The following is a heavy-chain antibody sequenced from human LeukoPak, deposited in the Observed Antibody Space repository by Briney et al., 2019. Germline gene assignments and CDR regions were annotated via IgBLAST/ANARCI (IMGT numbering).Heavy chain of an antibody. Sequence: SETLSLTCAGYGGSFSGYYWSWVRQPPGKGLEWVGEINHSGSTNYNPSLKSRVTISVDTSKNQFSLKLSSVTAADTAVYYCARGTGYYDSSGSLNYWGQGTLVTVSS. CDR3: ARGTGYYDSSGSLNY. D-gene: IGHD3-22*01. CDR1: GGSFSGYY. V-gene: IGHV4-34*01. J-gene: IGHJ4*02. CDR2: INHSGST.